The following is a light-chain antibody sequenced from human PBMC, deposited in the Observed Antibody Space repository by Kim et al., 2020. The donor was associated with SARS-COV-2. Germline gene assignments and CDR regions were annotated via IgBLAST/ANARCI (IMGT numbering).Light chain of an antibody. CDR2: ADN. V-gene: IGLV6-57*01. J-gene: IGLJ3*02. CDR3: QSYDSSNLWV. Sequence: KTVTISCTRSSGSIASNYVQWYQQRPGSSPTTVIYADNHRPSGVTDRFSGSIDSSSNSASLTISGLKTEDEADYYCQSYDSSNLWVFGGGTQLTVL. CDR1: SGSIASNY.